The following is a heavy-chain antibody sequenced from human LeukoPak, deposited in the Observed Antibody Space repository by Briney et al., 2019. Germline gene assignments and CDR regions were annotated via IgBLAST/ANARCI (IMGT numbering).Heavy chain of an antibody. V-gene: IGHV1-18*01. CDR2: ISASNGNA. J-gene: IGHJ5*02. CDR1: GYTFTSYG. D-gene: IGHD3-3*01. CDR3: ARDVPALGDFWSVCSGSLNWFGP. Sequence: GASVKACCKASGYTFTSYGISWVRQAPGQRLEWMGWISASNGNANYAQKVEGRVTLTTATSTSTGYMELRSLRSEDTTVYYCARDVPALGDFWSVCSGSLNWFGPWGQGTLVTVSS.